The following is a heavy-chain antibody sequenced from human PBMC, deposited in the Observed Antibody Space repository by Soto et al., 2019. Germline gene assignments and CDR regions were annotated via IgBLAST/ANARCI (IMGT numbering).Heavy chain of an antibody. CDR3: AKGGSEQWYLVDI. CDR1: GFTFSSYG. Sequence: QVQLVESGGGVVQPGRSLRLSCAASGFTFSSYGMHWVRQAPGKGLEWVAVISYDGSNKYYADSVKGRFTISRDNSKKTLYLQMNSLRAEDTAVYYCAKGGSEQWYLVDIWGQGTMVTVSS. D-gene: IGHD6-19*01. V-gene: IGHV3-30*18. J-gene: IGHJ3*02. CDR2: ISYDGSNK.